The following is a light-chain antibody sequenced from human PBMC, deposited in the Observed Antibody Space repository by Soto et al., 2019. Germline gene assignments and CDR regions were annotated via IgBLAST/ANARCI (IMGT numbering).Light chain of an antibody. CDR3: SAWDDSIFGPV. J-gene: IGLJ2*01. CDR1: NSNLGSNP. Sequence: QSVLTQPPSASGTPGQRVTISCSGGNSNLGSNPVNWYLHLPGTAPKLLIYRDNQRPSGVPDRFSGSKSGTSASLAISGLQSEDEADYFSSAWDDSIFGPVFGGGTKLTVL. CDR2: RDN. V-gene: IGLV1-44*01.